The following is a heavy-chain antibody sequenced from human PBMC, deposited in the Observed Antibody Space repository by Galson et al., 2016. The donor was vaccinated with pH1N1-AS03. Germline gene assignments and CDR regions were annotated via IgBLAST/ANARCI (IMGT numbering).Heavy chain of an antibody. CDR3: ARDKRSWSFHFDS. D-gene: IGHD3-10*01. V-gene: IGHV1-8*02. CDR1: GYTFTTFD. Sequence: SVKVSCKASGYTFTTFDINWVRLATGQGLEWMGWMNPNSANTGYAQKFQDRVTMTRNTSISTAYMELSSLRSEDTAVYYCARDKRSWSFHFDSWGLGRLVTVSS. J-gene: IGHJ4*02. CDR2: MNPNSANT.